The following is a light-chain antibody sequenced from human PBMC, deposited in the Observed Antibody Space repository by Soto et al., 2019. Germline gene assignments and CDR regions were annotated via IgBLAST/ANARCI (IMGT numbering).Light chain of an antibody. CDR3: ATWDNSLSAGL. V-gene: IGLV1-51*01. CDR1: SSNIGSNL. CDR2: DND. J-gene: IGLJ3*02. Sequence: QSVLTQPPSVSAAPGQKVTISCSGSSSNIGSNLVSWYQQLPGTAPKLLIYDNDKRPSGIPDRFSGSKSGTSASLGITGLQTGDEADYSCATWDNSLSAGLFGGGTKVTVL.